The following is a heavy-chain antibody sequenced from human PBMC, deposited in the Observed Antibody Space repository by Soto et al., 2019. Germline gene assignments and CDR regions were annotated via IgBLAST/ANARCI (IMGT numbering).Heavy chain of an antibody. Sequence: QVQLVESGGGVVQPGRSLRLSCAASGFTFSSYGMHWVRQAPGKGLEWVAVIWYDGSNKYYADSVKGRFTISRDNSKNTLYLQMSSLRAEDTAVYYCARDRGRTYSSSWYYWGQGTLVSVSS. CDR2: IWYDGSNK. V-gene: IGHV3-33*01. CDR1: GFTFSSYG. CDR3: ARDRGRTYSSSWYY. D-gene: IGHD6-13*01. J-gene: IGHJ4*02.